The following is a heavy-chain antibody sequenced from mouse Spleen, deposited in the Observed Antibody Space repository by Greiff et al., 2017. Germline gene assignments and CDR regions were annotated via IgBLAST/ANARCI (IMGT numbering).Heavy chain of an antibody. Sequence: VQLQQPGAELVMPGASVKLSCKASGYPFPSYWMHWVKQRPGQGLEWIGEIDPSDSYTNYNQKFKGKATLTVDKSSSTAYMQLSSLTSEDSAVYYCARDYYGSAWFAYWGQGTLVTVSA. CDR2: IDPSDSYT. CDR3: ARDYYGSAWFAY. D-gene: IGHD1-1*01. J-gene: IGHJ3*01. CDR1: GYPFPSYW. V-gene: IGHV1-69*01.